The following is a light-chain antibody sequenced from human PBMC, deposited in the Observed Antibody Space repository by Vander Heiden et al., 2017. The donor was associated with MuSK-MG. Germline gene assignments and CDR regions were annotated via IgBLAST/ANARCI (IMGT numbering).Light chain of an antibody. V-gene: IGKV2-28*01. Sequence: DIVMTQSPLSLPVTPGEPASISCRSSQSLLHSNGYNYLDWYLQKPGQSPQLLIYLGSNRASGVPDRFSGSGSGTDFTLKISRVEAEDGVVDYCMHAFGHGTKVDIK. J-gene: IGKJ3*01. CDR1: QSLLHSNGYNY. CDR3: MHA. CDR2: LGS.